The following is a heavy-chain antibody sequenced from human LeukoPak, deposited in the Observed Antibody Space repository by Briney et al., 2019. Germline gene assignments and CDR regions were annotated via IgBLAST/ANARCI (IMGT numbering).Heavy chain of an antibody. D-gene: IGHD3-10*01. V-gene: IGHV3-21*01. Sequence: GGSLRLSCAASGFTFSSYNMNWVRQAPGKGLEWVSSTSSSSSYVYYADSVKGRFTISRDNAKNSLYLQMNSLRAEDTAVYYCARTARGSGSQTASYYFDYWGRGTLVTVSS. J-gene: IGHJ4*02. CDR2: TSSSSSYV. CDR3: ARTARGSGSQTASYYFDY. CDR1: GFTFSSYN.